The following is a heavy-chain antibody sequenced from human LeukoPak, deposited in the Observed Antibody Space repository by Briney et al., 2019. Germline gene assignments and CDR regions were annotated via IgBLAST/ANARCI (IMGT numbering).Heavy chain of an antibody. J-gene: IGHJ4*02. V-gene: IGHV3-21*01. CDR3: ARYAGYSVTRFDY. CDR2: ISSSSSYK. D-gene: IGHD6-13*01. Sequence: GGSLRLSCAASGFTFSSYSMNWVRQAPGQGLEWVSSISSSSSYKYYADSVKGRFTISRDNAKNSLYMQMNSLRAEDTAVYYCARYAGYSVTRFDYWGQGTLVTVSS. CDR1: GFTFSSYS.